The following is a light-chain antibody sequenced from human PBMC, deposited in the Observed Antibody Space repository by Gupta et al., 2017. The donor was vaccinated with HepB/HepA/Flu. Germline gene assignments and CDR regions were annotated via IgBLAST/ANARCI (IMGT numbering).Light chain of an antibody. CDR1: NLEATY. Sequence: YKLSQPLSVSVSPGQTASIPRSGDNLEATYVCWYQQKPGQTPVVVSDQESKRHSGSLERCSGANSGNKATRTITGTHATDDSSDDCQAWDSSVVGVFGGGTKLTVL. CDR3: QAWDSSVVGV. CDR2: QES. J-gene: IGLJ2*01. V-gene: IGLV3-1*01.